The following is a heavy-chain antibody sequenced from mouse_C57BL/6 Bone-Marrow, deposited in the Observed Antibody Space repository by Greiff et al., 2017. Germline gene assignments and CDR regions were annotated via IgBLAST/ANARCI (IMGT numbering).Heavy chain of an antibody. J-gene: IGHJ2*01. V-gene: IGHV5-4*03. CDR2: ISDGGSYT. CDR3: ANEPLYYFDY. Sequence: EVKLLESGGGLVKPGGSLKLSCAASGFTFSSYAMSWVRQTPEKRLEWVATISDGGSYTYYPDNVKGRFTISRDNAKNNLYLQMSHLKSEDTAMYYCANEPLYYFDYWGKGTTLTVSS. CDR1: GFTFSSYA.